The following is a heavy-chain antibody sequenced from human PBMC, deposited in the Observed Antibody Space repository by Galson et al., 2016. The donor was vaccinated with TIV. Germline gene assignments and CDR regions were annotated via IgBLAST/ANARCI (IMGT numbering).Heavy chain of an antibody. Sequence: SLRLSCAASGFAFNTWAMSWVRQAPGKGLEWVSSVGFGSDEIGGDETYYADSVKGRITISRDNSKRTVCLHMSSLRTEDTAVYYCCHIWNYPYLGRGTLVSVSS. D-gene: IGHD1-7*01. CDR3: CHIWNYPY. J-gene: IGHJ4*02. V-gene: IGHV3-23*01. CDR1: GFAFNTWA. CDR2: VGFGSDEIGGDET.